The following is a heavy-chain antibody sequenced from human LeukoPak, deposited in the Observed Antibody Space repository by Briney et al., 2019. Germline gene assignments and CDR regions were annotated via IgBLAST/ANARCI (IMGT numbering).Heavy chain of an antibody. CDR3: ARGGWDYGDKENWFDP. D-gene: IGHD4-23*01. J-gene: IGHJ5*02. Sequence: GASVKVSCKASGGTFSSYAISWVRQAPGQGLEWMGRIIPILGIANYAQKFQGRVTITADKSTSTAYMELSSLRSEDTAVYYCARGGWDYGDKENWFDPWGQGTLVTVSS. CDR1: GGTFSSYA. V-gene: IGHV1-69*04. CDR2: IIPILGIA.